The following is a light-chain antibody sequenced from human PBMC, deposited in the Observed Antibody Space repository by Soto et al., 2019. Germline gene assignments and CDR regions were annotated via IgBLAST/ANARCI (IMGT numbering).Light chain of an antibody. J-gene: IGKJ2*01. CDR1: QRVSSN. CDR3: RQYNIWPPYT. Sequence: EVEMTQSPATVSVSPGERVTLSCRASQRVSSNVAWYQQKPGQAPRVLIFGASTRATGTPARFSGSGCGTDFILTTSSLPPEDFAVFYYRQYNIWPPYTFGQGTKLEIK. CDR2: GAS. V-gene: IGKV3-15*01.